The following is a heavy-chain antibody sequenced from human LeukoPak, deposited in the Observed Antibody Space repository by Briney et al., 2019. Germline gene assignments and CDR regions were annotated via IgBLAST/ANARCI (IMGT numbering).Heavy chain of an antibody. Sequence: GGSLRLSCAASGFTVSRSYMIWARQAPGKGLEWVSVIYSGGTTYYADSVKGRFTISRDNSKNTLYLQMNSLRAEDTAVYYCTNPPRGYWGQGTLVTVSS. CDR2: IYSGGTT. V-gene: IGHV3-53*01. CDR1: GFTVSRSY. CDR3: TNPPRGY. J-gene: IGHJ4*02.